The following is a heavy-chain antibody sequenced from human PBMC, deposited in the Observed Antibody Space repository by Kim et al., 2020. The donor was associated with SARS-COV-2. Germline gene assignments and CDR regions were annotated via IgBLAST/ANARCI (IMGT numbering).Heavy chain of an antibody. CDR3: AKESLIPNSYGPTEGY. J-gene: IGHJ4*02. V-gene: IGHV3-23*01. CDR2: ISGSGGST. D-gene: IGHD5-18*01. Sequence: GGSLRLSCAASGFTFSSYAMSWVRQAPGKGLEWVSAISGSGGSTYYADSVKGRFTISRDNSKNTLYLQMNSLRAEDTAVYYCAKESLIPNSYGPTEGYWGQGTLVTVSS. CDR1: GFTFSSYA.